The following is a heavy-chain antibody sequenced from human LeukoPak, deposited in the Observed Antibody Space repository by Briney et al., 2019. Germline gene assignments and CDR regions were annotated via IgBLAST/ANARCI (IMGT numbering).Heavy chain of an antibody. CDR2: IIPIFGTA. V-gene: IGHV1-69*13. CDR3: ARGGLERVDYGGNAVDY. CDR1: GGTFSSYA. J-gene: IGHJ4*02. Sequence: SVKVSCKASGGTFSSYAISWVRQAPGQGLEWMGGIIPIFGTANYAQKFQGRATITADESTSTAYMELSSLRSEDTAVYYCARGGLERVDYGGNAVDYWGQGTLVTVSS. D-gene: IGHD4-23*01.